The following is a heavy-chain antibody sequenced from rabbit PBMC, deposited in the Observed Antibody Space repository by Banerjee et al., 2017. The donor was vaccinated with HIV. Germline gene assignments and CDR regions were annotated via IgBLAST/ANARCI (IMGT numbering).Heavy chain of an antibody. Sequence: QEQLVESGGGLVQPGGSLKLSCKASGLDFSSYSMQWVRQAPGKGLEWIGYIDPVFGSTYYASWVNGRFTISSNTNQNTVSLQMNSLTAADTATYFCARGYYTYGYTYYHLWGQGTLVTVS. D-gene: IGHD6-1*01. CDR1: GLDFSSYS. CDR3: ARGYYTYGYTYYHL. J-gene: IGHJ4*01. V-gene: IGHV1S47*01. CDR2: IDPVFGST.